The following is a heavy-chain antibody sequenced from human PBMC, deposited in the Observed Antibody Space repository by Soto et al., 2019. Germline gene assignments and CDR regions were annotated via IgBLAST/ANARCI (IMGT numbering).Heavy chain of an antibody. CDR3: ARDIVGATPADFQH. J-gene: IGHJ1*01. V-gene: IGHV3-66*01. D-gene: IGHD1-26*01. CDR2: IYSGGST. CDR1: GFTVSSNY. Sequence: EVQLVESGGGLVQPGGSLRLSCAASGFTVSSNYMSWVRQAPGKGLEWVSVIYSGGSTYYADSVKGRFTISRDNSKNTLYLQMNSLRAEDTAVYYCARDIVGATPADFQHWGQGTLVTVSS.